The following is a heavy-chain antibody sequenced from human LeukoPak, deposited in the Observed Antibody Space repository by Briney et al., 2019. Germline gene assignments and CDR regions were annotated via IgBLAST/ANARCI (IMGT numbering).Heavy chain of an antibody. V-gene: IGHV1-18*01. Sequence: ASVKVSCKASDYTFISYGISWVRQAPGQGLEWMGWIRAYNGNTNYAQKLQGRVTMTTDTSTSAAFMELRSLRSDDTAVYYCARDLGGATPYYFDYWGQGILVTVSS. CDR3: ARDLGGATPYYFDY. CDR2: IRAYNGNT. D-gene: IGHD1-26*01. J-gene: IGHJ4*02. CDR1: DYTFISYG.